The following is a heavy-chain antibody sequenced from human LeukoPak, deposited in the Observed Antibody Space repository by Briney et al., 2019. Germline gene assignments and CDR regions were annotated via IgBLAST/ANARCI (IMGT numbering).Heavy chain of an antibody. D-gene: IGHD5-18*01. CDR3: AKEGNPAMAFAY. Sequence: GGSLRLSCAASGFTFSSYIMSWVRQAPGKGLEWIAGINASGGSTSYADPVKGVVTISRYKSNNTPYLQINSLRAEDTDAYYCAKEGNPAMAFAYWGQGNLVTVSS. CDR2: INASGGST. CDR1: GFTFSSYI. J-gene: IGHJ4*02. V-gene: IGHV3-23*01.